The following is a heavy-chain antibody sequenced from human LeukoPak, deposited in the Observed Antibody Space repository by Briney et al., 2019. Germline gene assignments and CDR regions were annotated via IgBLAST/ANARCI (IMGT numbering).Heavy chain of an antibody. V-gene: IGHV4-34*01. CDR2: INHSGST. CDR3: ARQWLVSPLFDY. D-gene: IGHD6-19*01. CDR1: GGSLSGYY. Sequence: SDTLSLTCAVYGGSLSGYYWSWIRQPPGKGLEWIGEINHSGSTNYNPALKSRVTISVDTSKNQLSLKLSSMTAADTAVYYCARQWLVSPLFDYWGQGTLVTVSS. J-gene: IGHJ4*02.